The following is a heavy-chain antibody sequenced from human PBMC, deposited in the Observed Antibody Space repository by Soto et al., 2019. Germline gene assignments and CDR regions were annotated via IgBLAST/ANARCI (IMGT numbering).Heavy chain of an antibody. Sequence: RSCAASGYTVNSYWIHCVRQAPGKGLEWVSSISSSSSYIYYADSVKGRFTISRDNAKNSLYLQMNSLRAEDTAVYYCARDSCSGYYCPQGYWGQGTLVTVSS. CDR2: ISSSSSYI. D-gene: IGHD3-22*01. CDR3: ARDSCSGYYCPQGY. J-gene: IGHJ4*02. V-gene: IGHV3-21*01. CDR1: GYTVNSYW.